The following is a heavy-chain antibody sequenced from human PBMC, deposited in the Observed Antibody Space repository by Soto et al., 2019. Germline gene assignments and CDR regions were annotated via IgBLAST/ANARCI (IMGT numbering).Heavy chain of an antibody. V-gene: IGHV5-51*01. CDR1: GYSFTSYW. Sequence: GETLKISCKGSGYSFTSYWIGWVRQMPGKGLEWMGIIYPGDSYSRYSPSFPGQVTISADKFISPAFLQLSSLKASDTAIYYCARTAAAGKYYYGVDVWGQGTTVTVSS. D-gene: IGHD6-13*01. CDR2: IYPGDSYS. CDR3: ARTAAAGKYYYGVDV. J-gene: IGHJ6*02.